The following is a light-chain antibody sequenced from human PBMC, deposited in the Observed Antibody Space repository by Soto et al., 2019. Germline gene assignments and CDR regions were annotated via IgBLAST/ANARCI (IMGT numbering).Light chain of an antibody. Sequence: EILLTQSPVTLSLYPGERATLSCRASQTVSSSLAWYQQKPGQSPMLRIYEASNRAPGIPARFIGSGSGTEFTLTICSLQAEDVTVYYSQQYKNLPRTSCQGTKV. J-gene: IGKJ1*01. V-gene: IGKV3-15*01. CDR3: QQYKNLPRT. CDR2: EAS. CDR1: QTVSSS.